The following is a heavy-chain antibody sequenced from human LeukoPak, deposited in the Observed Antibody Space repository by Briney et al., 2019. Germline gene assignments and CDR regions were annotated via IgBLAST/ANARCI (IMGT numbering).Heavy chain of an antibody. V-gene: IGHV3-74*01. J-gene: IGHJ6*04. CDR3: ARDLGYGMDV. Sequence: GVSLRLCCAASGFTFSSYWMHWVPQAPGKGLGSVSRSNSDGSSTSYAESVKGRFTISRDNAKNTLYLQMNSMRAEDTAVYYCARDLGYGMDVWGKGTTVTVSS. D-gene: IGHD7-27*01. CDR2: SNSDGSST. CDR1: GFTFSSYW.